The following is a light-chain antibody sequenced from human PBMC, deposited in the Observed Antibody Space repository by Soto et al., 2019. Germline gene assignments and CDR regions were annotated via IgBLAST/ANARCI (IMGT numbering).Light chain of an antibody. Sequence: DIQMTQSPSSVSASVGDRVTITCRASQGVNNWLGWYQQKPGKAPKLLIYGTSILQSGVPSRFSVRGSGTDCTLTISSLQPEDSATYYCQQVHTFPSTFGQGTRLESK. CDR1: QGVNNW. V-gene: IGKV1D-12*01. J-gene: IGKJ5*01. CDR2: GTS. CDR3: QQVHTFPST.